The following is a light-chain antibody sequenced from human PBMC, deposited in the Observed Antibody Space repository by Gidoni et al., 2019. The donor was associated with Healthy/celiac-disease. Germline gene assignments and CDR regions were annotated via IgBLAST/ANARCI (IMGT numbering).Light chain of an antibody. V-gene: IGKV1-39*01. CDR3: QQSYSTWT. CDR1: QSISSY. J-gene: IGKJ1*01. Sequence: DIQMTQSPSSLSASVGDRVTITCRASQSISSYLNWYQQKPGKAPKLLIYAASSLQSGVPSRFSGSGSGTDCTLTISSLQPEDFATYYCQQSYSTWTFXXXTKVEIK. CDR2: AAS.